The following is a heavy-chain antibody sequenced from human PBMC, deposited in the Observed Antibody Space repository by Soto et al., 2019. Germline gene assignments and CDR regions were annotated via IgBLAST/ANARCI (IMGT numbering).Heavy chain of an antibody. V-gene: IGHV3-23*01. J-gene: IGHJ5*02. D-gene: IGHD1-26*01. CDR3: AKNQGVELVPLATVDWFDP. CDR2: ISGSGFKK. Sequence: GGSLRLSCAASGFIFEKFGMSWVRQAPGKGLEWISSISGSGFKKYYADSVKGRFTISRDNSKSTVYLELNNLSAEDTAVYHCAKNQGVELVPLATVDWFDPWGQGSVVNVSS. CDR1: GFIFEKFG.